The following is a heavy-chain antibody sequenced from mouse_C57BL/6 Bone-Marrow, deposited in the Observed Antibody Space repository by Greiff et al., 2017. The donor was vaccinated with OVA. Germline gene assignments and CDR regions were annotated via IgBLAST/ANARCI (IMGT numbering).Heavy chain of an antibody. Sequence: EVKLMESGGGLVQPGGSLSLSCAASGFTFTDYYMSWVRQPPGKALEWLGFIRHTANGSTTEYSASVKGRFTISRDNFQSISYLQMNALRAEDSTTYYCAGGDYWGQGTSVTVSS. CDR3: AGGDY. CDR1: GFTFTDYY. V-gene: IGHV7-3*01. CDR2: IRHTANGSTT. J-gene: IGHJ4*01.